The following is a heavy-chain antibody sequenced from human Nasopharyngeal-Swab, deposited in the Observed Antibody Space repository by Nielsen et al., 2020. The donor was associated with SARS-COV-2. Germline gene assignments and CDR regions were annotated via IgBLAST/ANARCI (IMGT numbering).Heavy chain of an antibody. D-gene: IGHD3-9*01. CDR3: ARDSRFRFDRDYYYGMDV. V-gene: IGHV1-3*01. J-gene: IGHJ6*02. CDR2: INAGNGNT. Sequence: ASVKVSCKASGYTFTSYAMHWVRQAPGQRLEWMGWINAGNGNTKYSQKFQGRVTITRDTSASTAYMELSSLRSEDTAVYYCARDSRFRFDRDYYYGMDVWGQGTTVTVSS. CDR1: GYTFTSYA.